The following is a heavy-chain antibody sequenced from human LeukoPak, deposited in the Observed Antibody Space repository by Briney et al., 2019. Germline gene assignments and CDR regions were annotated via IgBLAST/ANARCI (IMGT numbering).Heavy chain of an antibody. J-gene: IGHJ4*02. V-gene: IGHV4-34*01. D-gene: IGHD1-26*01. Sequence: SETLSLTCAVYGGSFSGYYWSWIRQPPGKGLEWIGEIKHSGSTNYNPSLKSRVTISVDTSKNQFSLKLSSVTAADTAVYYCARGIGARRWGQGTLVTVSS. CDR3: ARGIGARR. CDR1: GGSFSGYY. CDR2: IKHSGST.